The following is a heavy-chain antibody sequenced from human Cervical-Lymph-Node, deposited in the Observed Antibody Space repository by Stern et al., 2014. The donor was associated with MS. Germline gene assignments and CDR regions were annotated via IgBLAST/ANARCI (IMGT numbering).Heavy chain of an antibody. D-gene: IGHD6-6*01. Sequence: EVQLLESGGGLVQPGGSLRLSCAASGFTFRNYGMNWVRQAPGRGLEWVSYISSSGGTISYGYSIKGRFTISRDNAKSLLYLHMNSPRAEDTAVYYCARGGAARPDYWGQGTLVTVSS. CDR3: ARGGAARPDY. CDR2: ISSSGGTI. CDR1: GFTFRNYG. V-gene: IGHV3-48*01. J-gene: IGHJ4*02.